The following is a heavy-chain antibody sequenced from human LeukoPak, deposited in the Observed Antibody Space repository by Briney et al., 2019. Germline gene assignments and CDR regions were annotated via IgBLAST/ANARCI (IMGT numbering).Heavy chain of an antibody. V-gene: IGHV3-48*01. CDR3: ARVYYDFWSGTNNWFDP. CDR2: ISISSTTI. Sequence: PGGSLRLSCAASGFTLNSYSMNWVRQAPGKGLEWVSYISISSTTIYYADSVKGRFTISRDNAKNSLYLQMNSLRAEDTAVYYCARVYYDFWSGTNNWFDPWGQGTLVTVSS. CDR1: GFTLNSYS. J-gene: IGHJ5*02. D-gene: IGHD3-3*01.